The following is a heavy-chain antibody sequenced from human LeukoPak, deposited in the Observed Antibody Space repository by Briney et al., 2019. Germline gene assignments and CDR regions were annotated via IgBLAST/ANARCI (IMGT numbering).Heavy chain of an antibody. CDR3: TKGAYQFEY. CDR2: ITDKAYGETT. V-gene: IGHV3-49*03. J-gene: IGHJ4*02. Sequence: GGSLRLSCSASGFTFRDYAVSWFRQAPGKGLEWVGFITDKAYGETTQYAASVKGRFTISRDDSKSIAYLQINSLKTEDTAVYFCTKGAYQFEYWGQGTLVTVSS. CDR1: GFTFRDYA. D-gene: IGHD2-2*01.